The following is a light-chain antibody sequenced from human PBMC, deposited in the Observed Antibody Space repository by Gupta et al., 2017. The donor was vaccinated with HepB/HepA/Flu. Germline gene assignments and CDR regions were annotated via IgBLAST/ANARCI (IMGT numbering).Light chain of an antibody. CDR1: RNVLYTSNNKNH. Sequence: DIVMTQSPDSLAVSLGERATINCKSSRNVLYTSNNKNHLAWYQQKPGQPPKLLIYWASTRESGVPDRFSGSGSGTDFTLTISSLQAEDVAVYFCQQFYSTPLTFGGGTKVEIK. CDR3: QQFYSTPLT. CDR2: WAS. V-gene: IGKV4-1*01. J-gene: IGKJ4*01.